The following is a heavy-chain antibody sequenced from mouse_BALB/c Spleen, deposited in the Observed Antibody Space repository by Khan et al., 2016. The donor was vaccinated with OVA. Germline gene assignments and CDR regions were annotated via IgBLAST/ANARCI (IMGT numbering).Heavy chain of an antibody. CDR1: GYIFTDFS. V-gene: IGHV1S137*01. J-gene: IGHJ3*01. D-gene: IGHD2-13*01. CDR2: ISTYYGDS. Sequence: VELVESGAELVRPGVSVKISCKGSGYIFTDFSMHWVKRSHAKSLEWIGVISTYYGDSIYNQNFKDKATLTVETSSSTAYMELARLTSEDSAIYYCARESGDYRFAYWGQGTLVTVSA. CDR3: ARESGDYRFAY.